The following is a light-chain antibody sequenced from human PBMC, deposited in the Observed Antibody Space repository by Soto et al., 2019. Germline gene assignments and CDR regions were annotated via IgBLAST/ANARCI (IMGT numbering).Light chain of an antibody. V-gene: IGKV3-20*01. Sequence: ESVLTQSPGTLSLSPGERATLSCRASQNVSSYLAWSQQKPGQAPRLLIYDASSRATDIADRFSGRGSGTDFTLTISRPEPEDLALDYGQQYGTSPITFGQGTRLEIK. J-gene: IGKJ5*01. CDR1: QNVSSY. CDR2: DAS. CDR3: QQYGTSPIT.